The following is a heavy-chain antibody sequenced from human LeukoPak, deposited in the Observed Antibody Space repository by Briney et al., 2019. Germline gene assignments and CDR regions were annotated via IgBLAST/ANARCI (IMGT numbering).Heavy chain of an antibody. CDR1: GFTFSSYA. Sequence: GGSLRLSCAASGFTFSSYAMHWVRQAPGKGLEYVSAISSNGGSTYYANSVKGRFTISRDNSKNTLYLQMGSLRAEDMAVYYCARERDGQESGFDYWGKGTLVTVSS. J-gene: IGHJ4*02. CDR2: ISSNGGST. V-gene: IGHV3-64*01. CDR3: ARERDGQESGFDY. D-gene: IGHD5-24*01.